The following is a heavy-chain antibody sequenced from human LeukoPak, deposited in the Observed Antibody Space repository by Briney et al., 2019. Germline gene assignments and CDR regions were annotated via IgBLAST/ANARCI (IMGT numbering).Heavy chain of an antibody. CDR2: INPNSGGT. CDR1: GYTFTGYY. D-gene: IGHD2-2*01. J-gene: IGHJ3*02. V-gene: IGHV1-2*02. Sequence: ASVKVSCKASGYTFTGYYMHWVRQAPGQGLEWMGWINPNSGGTNYAQEFQGRVTMTRDTSISTAYMELSRLRSDDTAVYYCARVPLVPAAMGAAFDIWGQGTMVTVSS. CDR3: ARVPLVPAAMGAAFDI.